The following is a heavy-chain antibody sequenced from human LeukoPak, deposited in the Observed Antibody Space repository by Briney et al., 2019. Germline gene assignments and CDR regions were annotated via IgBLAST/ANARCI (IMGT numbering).Heavy chain of an antibody. J-gene: IGHJ4*02. D-gene: IGHD6-13*01. CDR1: GFTFSSYG. V-gene: IGHV3-23*01. Sequence: PGGSLRLSCAASGFTFSSYGMSWVRQASGKGLEWVSGISGSGGSTYYADSVKGRFTISRDNSRNTLYLQMNSLRAEDTAVYYCAKLMQGQQDYYFDYWGQGTLVTVSS. CDR2: ISGSGGST. CDR3: AKLMQGQQDYYFDY.